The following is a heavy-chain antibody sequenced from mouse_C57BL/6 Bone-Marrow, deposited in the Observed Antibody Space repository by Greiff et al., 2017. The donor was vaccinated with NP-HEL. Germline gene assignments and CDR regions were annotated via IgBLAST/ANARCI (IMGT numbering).Heavy chain of an antibody. Sequence: EVQRVESGGGLVKPGGSLKLSCAASGFTFSDYGMHWVRQAPEKGLEWVAYISSGSSTIYYADTVKGRFTISRDNAKNTLFLQMTSLRSEDTAMYYCARNLYYYGSSQAWFAYWGQGTLVTVSA. V-gene: IGHV5-17*01. CDR3: ARNLYYYGSSQAWFAY. J-gene: IGHJ3*01. CDR2: ISSGSSTI. CDR1: GFTFSDYG. D-gene: IGHD1-1*01.